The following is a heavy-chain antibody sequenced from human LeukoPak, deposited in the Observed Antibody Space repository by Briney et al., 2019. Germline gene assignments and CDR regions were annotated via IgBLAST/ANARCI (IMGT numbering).Heavy chain of an antibody. V-gene: IGHV4-30-2*01. CDR1: GGSISSGGYS. Sequence: SETLSLTCAVSGGSISSGGYSWSWIRQPPGTGLEWIGYIYHSGSTYYNPSLKSRVTISVDRSKNQFSLKLSSVTAADTAVYYCARGEPSITMITNAFDIWGQGTMVTVSS. CDR3: ARGEPSITMITNAFDI. CDR2: IYHSGST. J-gene: IGHJ3*02. D-gene: IGHD3-22*01.